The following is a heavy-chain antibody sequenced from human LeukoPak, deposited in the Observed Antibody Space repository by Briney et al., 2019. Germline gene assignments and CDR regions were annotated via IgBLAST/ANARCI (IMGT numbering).Heavy chain of an antibody. Sequence: KPSETLSLTCTVSGGSISSYYWSWIRQPPGKGLEWIGYIYYSGSTNYNPSLKSRVTISVDTSKNQFSLKLSSVTAADTAVYYCARRGYSYGSYYFDYWGQGTLVTVSS. V-gene: IGHV4-59*08. CDR2: IYYSGST. D-gene: IGHD5-18*01. CDR3: ARRGYSYGSYYFDY. CDR1: GGSISSYY. J-gene: IGHJ4*02.